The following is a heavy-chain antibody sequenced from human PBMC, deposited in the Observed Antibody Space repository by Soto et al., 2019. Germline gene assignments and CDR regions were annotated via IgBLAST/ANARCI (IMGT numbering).Heavy chain of an antibody. D-gene: IGHD3-10*01. V-gene: IGHV6-1*01. J-gene: IGHJ6*04. CDR2: TYYRSKWYN. Sequence: SHTLSLTCAISGDSVSSNSAAWNWIRQSPSRGLEWLGRTYYRSKWYNDYAVSVKSRITINPDTSKNQFSLQLNSVTPEDAAVYYCARDTLYGGCSYSGMDVWGKGNPGT. CDR3: ARDTLYGGCSYSGMDV. CDR1: GDSVSSNSAA.